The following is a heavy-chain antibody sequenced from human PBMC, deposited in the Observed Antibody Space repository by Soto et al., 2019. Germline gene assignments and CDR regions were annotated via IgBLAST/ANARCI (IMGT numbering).Heavy chain of an antibody. CDR1: GISFTTYA. Sequence: GGSLRLSCVASGISFTTYAMTWVRQAPGKGLEWVSGIGSSGGTIYYADSVKGRFTISRDNSKNTLYLQMNSLRAEDTAVYCCAKHALDYYMDVWGKGTTVTVSS. V-gene: IGHV3-23*01. CDR2: IGSSGGTI. J-gene: IGHJ6*03. CDR3: AKHALDYYMDV.